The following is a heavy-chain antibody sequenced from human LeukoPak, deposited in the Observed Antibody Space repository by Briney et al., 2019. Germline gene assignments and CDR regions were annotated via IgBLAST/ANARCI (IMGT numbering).Heavy chain of an antibody. Sequence: TGGSLRLSCAASGFTFSSYSMHWVRQAQEKGLEYVSAVSDNGGSTYYANSVKGRFTVSRDNSKNTLYLQMGSLRVEDMAVYYCARDLVPLGYYYGMDVWGQGTTVTVSS. J-gene: IGHJ6*02. CDR3: ARDLVPLGYYYGMDV. V-gene: IGHV3-64*01. CDR1: GFTFSSYS. D-gene: IGHD3-16*02. CDR2: VSDNGGST.